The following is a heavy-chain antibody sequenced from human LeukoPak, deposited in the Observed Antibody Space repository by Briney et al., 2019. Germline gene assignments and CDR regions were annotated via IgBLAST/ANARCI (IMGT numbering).Heavy chain of an antibody. V-gene: IGHV3-7*01. CDR1: GFTFSTYW. Sequence: GGSLRLSCAASGFTFSTYWMSWVRQAPRKGLEWMANINQDGSEKYYVDSVKGRFTISRDNAKNSLYLQMNGLRAEDTAIYYCARTTAGFDYWGQGTLVTVSS. CDR3: ARTTAGFDY. J-gene: IGHJ4*02. CDR2: INQDGSEK. D-gene: IGHD1-1*01.